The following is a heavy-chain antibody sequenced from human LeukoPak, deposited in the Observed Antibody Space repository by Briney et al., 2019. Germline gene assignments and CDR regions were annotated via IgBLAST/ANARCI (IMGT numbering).Heavy chain of an antibody. Sequence: SETLSLTCDVYGGXFSGYYCSWIRQPPGKGLEWIGEINHSGSTNYNPSLKSRVTISVDTSKNQFSLKLSSVTAADTAVYYCARGGDIYGMDVWGQGTTVTVSS. V-gene: IGHV4-34*01. CDR1: GGXFSGYY. CDR2: INHSGST. D-gene: IGHD1-26*01. CDR3: ARGGDIYGMDV. J-gene: IGHJ6*02.